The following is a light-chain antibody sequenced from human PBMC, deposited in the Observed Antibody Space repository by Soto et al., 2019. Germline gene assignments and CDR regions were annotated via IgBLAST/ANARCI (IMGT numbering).Light chain of an antibody. CDR2: DAS. V-gene: IGKV1-5*01. Sequence: DIQMTQSPSTLSASVGDRVTITCRASQSISSWLAWYQQKPGKAPKLLIYDASSLESGVPSRFSGSGSGTEFTLTISSPQPDDFATYYCQRYNSYLWTVGQGTKVEIK. CDR3: QRYNSYLWT. J-gene: IGKJ1*01. CDR1: QSISSW.